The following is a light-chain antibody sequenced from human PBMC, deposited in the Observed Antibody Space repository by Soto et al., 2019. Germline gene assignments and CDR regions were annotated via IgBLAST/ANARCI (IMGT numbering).Light chain of an antibody. CDR3: CSYAGSSTFV. CDR1: SSDVGSYNL. Sequence: QSALTQPASVSGYPGQSLTISCTGTSSDVGSYNLVSWYQQHPGKAPKLMIYEGSKRPSGVSNRFSGSKSGNTASLTISGLQAEDEADYYCCSYAGSSTFVFGGGTKVTVL. J-gene: IGLJ2*01. CDR2: EGS. V-gene: IGLV2-23*03.